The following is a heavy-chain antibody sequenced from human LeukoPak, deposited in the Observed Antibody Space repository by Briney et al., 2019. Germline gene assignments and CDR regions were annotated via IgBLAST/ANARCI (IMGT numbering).Heavy chain of an antibody. CDR1: GFTVSSNY. CDR2: ISSSGSTI. CDR3: ARTRGARHYFDY. J-gene: IGHJ4*02. Sequence: GGSLRLSCAASGFTVSSNYMSWVRQAPGKGLEWVSYISSSGSTIYYADSVKGRFTISRDNAKNSLYLQMNSLRAEDTAVYYCARTRGARHYFDYWGQGTLVTVSS. D-gene: IGHD1-26*01. V-gene: IGHV3-11*01.